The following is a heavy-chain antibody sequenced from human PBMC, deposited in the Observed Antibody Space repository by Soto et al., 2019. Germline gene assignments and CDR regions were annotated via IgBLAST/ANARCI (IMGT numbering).Heavy chain of an antibody. V-gene: IGHV3-48*03. CDR3: AREVTVFGVIIQTPMEL. Sequence: VGSLRLSCASSVFTFSGYEMNWVRDSPGKGLEWISYISGSGTTIYYADSVKGRFTISRDNAKKSLYLQMNSLRAEDTAVYYCAREVTVFGVIIQTPMELLGQGTTGTVSS. J-gene: IGHJ6*01. D-gene: IGHD3-3*01. CDR1: VFTFSGYE. CDR2: ISGSGTTI.